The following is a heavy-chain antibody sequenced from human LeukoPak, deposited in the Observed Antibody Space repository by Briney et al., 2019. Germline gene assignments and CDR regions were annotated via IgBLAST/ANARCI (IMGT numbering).Heavy chain of an antibody. Sequence: ASVKVSCKASGGTFSSYAISWARQAPGQGLEWMGGTIPIFGTANYAQKFQGRVTITADESTSTAYMELSSLRSEDTAVYYCARVKITMVRGAHSYFDYWGQGTLVTVSS. CDR2: TIPIFGTA. D-gene: IGHD3-10*01. V-gene: IGHV1-69*13. CDR1: GGTFSSYA. J-gene: IGHJ4*02. CDR3: ARVKITMVRGAHSYFDY.